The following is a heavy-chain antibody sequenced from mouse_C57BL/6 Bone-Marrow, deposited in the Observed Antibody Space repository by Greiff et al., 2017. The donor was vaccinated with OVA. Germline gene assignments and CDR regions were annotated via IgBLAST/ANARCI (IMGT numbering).Heavy chain of an antibody. CDR2: IYPGDGDT. CDR3: ARSAYYSNYGYFAY. CDR1: GYAFSSYW. Sequence: QVQLKESGAELVKPGASVKISCKASGYAFSSYWMNWVKQRPGQGLEWIGQIYPGDGDTTYNGKFKGKATLTADKSSSTAYMQLSSLTSEDSAVYFCARSAYYSNYGYFAYWGQGTTLTVSA. J-gene: IGHJ2*01. V-gene: IGHV1-80*01. D-gene: IGHD2-5*01.